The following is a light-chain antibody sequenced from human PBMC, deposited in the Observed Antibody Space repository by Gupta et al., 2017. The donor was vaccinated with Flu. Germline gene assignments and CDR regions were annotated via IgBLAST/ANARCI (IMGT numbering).Light chain of an antibody. CDR1: QSVGSD. Sequence: ESATLSCRASQSVGSDLVWYQQKPGQAPRLLIYGASTRATGIPARFSGSGSGTEFTLTIRSLQSEDFAVYYCQHNNNWPPFSFGPGTKVD. J-gene: IGKJ3*01. CDR3: QHNNNWPPFS. V-gene: IGKV3-15*01. CDR2: GAS.